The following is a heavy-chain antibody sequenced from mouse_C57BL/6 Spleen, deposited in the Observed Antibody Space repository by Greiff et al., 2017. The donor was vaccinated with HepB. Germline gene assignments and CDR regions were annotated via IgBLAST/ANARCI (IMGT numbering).Heavy chain of an antibody. CDR3: ARPWDGADAMDY. Sequence: QVHVKQSGAELAKPGASVKLSCKASGYTFTSYWMHWVKQRPGQGLEWIGYINPSSGYTKYNQKFKDKATLTADKSSSTAYMQLSSLTYEDSAVYYCARPWDGADAMDYWGQGTSVTVSS. CDR1: GYTFTSYW. J-gene: IGHJ4*01. D-gene: IGHD4-1*01. V-gene: IGHV1-7*01. CDR2: INPSSGYT.